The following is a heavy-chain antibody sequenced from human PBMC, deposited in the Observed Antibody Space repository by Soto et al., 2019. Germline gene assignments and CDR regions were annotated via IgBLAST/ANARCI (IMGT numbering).Heavy chain of an antibody. CDR1: GYSFTSYW. CDR3: ARSQGGYSYGRYYGMDV. J-gene: IGHJ6*02. Sequence: GESLKISCKGSGYSFTSYWIGWVRQMPGKGLEWMGIIYPGDSDTRYSPSFQGQVTISADKSISTAYLQWSSLKASDTAMYYCARSQGGYSYGRYYGMDVWGQGTTVTVSS. D-gene: IGHD5-18*01. V-gene: IGHV5-51*01. CDR2: IYPGDSDT.